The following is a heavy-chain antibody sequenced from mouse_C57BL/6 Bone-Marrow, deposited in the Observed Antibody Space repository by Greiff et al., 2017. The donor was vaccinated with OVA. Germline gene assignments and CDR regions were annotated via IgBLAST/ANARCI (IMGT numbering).Heavy chain of an antibody. V-gene: IGHV1-64*01. CDR1: GYTFTSYW. Sequence: QVQLQQPGAELVKPGASVKLSCKASGYTFTSYWMHWVKQRPGQGLEWIGMIHPNSGSTNYNEKFKGKATLTADKSSSTAYMELRSLTSEDSAVYFCARSDYPYYFDYWGQGTTLTVSS. D-gene: IGHD2-4*01. J-gene: IGHJ2*01. CDR3: ARSDYPYYFDY. CDR2: IHPNSGST.